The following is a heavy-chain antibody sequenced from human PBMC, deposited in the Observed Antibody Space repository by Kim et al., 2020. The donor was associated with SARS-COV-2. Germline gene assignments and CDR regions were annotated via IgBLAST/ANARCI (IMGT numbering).Heavy chain of an antibody. V-gene: IGHV1-69*01. D-gene: IGHD5-12*01. CDR3: ARERGYSGYDYYFDC. J-gene: IGHJ4*02. Sequence: QKIQGRVTITADESTSTAYREVSRLRAEDTAVYYCARERGYSGYDYYFDCWGQGTLVTVSS.